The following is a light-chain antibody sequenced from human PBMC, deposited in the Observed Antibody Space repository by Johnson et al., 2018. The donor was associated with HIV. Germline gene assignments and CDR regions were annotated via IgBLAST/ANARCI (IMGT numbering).Light chain of an antibody. CDR2: DNN. CDR3: AAWDDSLNGFYV. Sequence: QSVLTQPPSVSAAPGQKVTISCSGSSSNIGNNYVSWYQQLPGTAPKLLIYDNNKRPSGIPDRFSGSKSGTSASLAISGLQSEDEADYYCAAWDDSLNGFYVCATGTNVTVL. J-gene: IGLJ1*01. V-gene: IGLV1-51*01. CDR1: SSNIGNNY.